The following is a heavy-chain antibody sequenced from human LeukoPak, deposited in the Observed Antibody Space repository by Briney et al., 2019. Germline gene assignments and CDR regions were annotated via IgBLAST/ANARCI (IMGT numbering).Heavy chain of an antibody. CDR1: GFTFSSYS. CDR3: ARENSYGHYFVY. CDR2: ISSSSSYI. D-gene: IGHD5-18*01. V-gene: IGHV3-21*01. Sequence: TGGSLRLSCAASGFTFSSYSMNWVRQAPGKGLEWVSSISSSSSYIYYADSVKGRFTISRDNAKNSLYLQMNSLRAEDTAVYYCARENSYGHYFVYWGQGTLVTVSS. J-gene: IGHJ4*02.